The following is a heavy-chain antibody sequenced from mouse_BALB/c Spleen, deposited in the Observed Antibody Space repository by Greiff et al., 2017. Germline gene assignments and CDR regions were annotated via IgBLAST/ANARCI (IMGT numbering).Heavy chain of an antibody. CDR1: GYTFTSYW. J-gene: IGHJ1*01. CDR3: ARLGDYGEV. CDR2: IDPSDSET. D-gene: IGHD1-1*02. V-gene: IGHV1-69*02. Sequence: VQLQQPEAELVKPGAPVKLSCKASGYTFTSYWMNWVKQRPGRGLEWIGWIDPSDSETHYNQKFKDKATLTVDKSSSTAYIQLSSLTSEDSAVYYGARLGDYGEVGGGGTTVTVAS.